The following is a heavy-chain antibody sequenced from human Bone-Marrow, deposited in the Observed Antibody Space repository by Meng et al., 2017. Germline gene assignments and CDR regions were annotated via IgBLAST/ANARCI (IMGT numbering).Heavy chain of an antibody. CDR3: AMARYYDSSGYYYQYYFDY. V-gene: IGHV3-23*01. J-gene: IGHJ4*02. CDR1: GFTFSDYY. CDR2: ISGSGGST. Sequence: GGSLRLSCAASGFTFSDYYMSWIRQAPGKGLEWVSAISGSGGSTYYADSVKGRFTISRDNSKNTLYLQMNSLRAEDTAVYYCAMARYYDSSGYYYQYYFDYWGQGTLVTVSS. D-gene: IGHD3-22*01.